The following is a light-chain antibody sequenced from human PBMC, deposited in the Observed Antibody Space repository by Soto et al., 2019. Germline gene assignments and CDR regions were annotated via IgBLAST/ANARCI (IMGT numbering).Light chain of an antibody. V-gene: IGLV1-40*01. CDR1: SSNIGAGYD. Sequence: QSVLTQPPSVSGAPGQRVTISCTGSSSNIGAGYDVHWYQQLPGTAPKLLIYGNSNRPSGVPDRFSGSKSGTSASLTITGLQAEDAADYYCQAYDSSLSGSGVVFGGGTKLTVL. J-gene: IGLJ2*01. CDR3: QAYDSSLSGSGVV. CDR2: GNS.